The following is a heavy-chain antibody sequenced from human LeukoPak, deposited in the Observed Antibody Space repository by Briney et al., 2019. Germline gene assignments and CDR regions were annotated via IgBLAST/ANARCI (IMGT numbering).Heavy chain of an antibody. Sequence: SETLSLTCTVSGGSISSYYWSWIRQPPGKGLEWIGYIQYSGSTNYNPSLKSRVTISVDTSKNQFSLKLGSVTAADTAMYYCARVSWFPGTSYYYMDVWGKGTTVTVSS. V-gene: IGHV4-59*01. J-gene: IGHJ6*03. CDR2: IQYSGST. CDR3: ARVSWFPGTSYYYMDV. D-gene: IGHD1-1*01. CDR1: GGSISSYY.